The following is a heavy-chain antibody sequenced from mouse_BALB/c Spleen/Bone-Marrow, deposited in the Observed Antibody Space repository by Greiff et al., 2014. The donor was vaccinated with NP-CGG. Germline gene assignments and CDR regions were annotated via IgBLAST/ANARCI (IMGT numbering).Heavy chain of an antibody. CDR3: ARYYRYYYAMDY. V-gene: IGHV14-3*02. J-gene: IGHJ4*01. CDR1: GFNIKDTY. D-gene: IGHD1-1*01. CDR2: IDPGNGNN. Sequence: VQLKQSGAELVKPGASVKLSCTASGFNIKDTYMHWVKQRPEKGLEWIGRIDPGNGNNKYHPKVQHNTTITADTSSNTAYLQLSSLTSEDTAVYYCARYYRYYYAMDYWGQGTSVTVSS.